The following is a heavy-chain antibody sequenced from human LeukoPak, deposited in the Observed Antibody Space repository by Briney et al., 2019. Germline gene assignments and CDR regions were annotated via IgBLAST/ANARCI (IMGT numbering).Heavy chain of an antibody. V-gene: IGHV3-23*01. Sequence: GGSLRLSCAASGFTFRLYGMNWVRQAPGKGLEWVSAISGGGETTNYTDSVKGRFTISRDNSKNTVYLQMNSLSAEDTAVYYCAKARAGGYNYGPFDYWGQGALVTVSS. J-gene: IGHJ4*02. D-gene: IGHD5-18*01. CDR1: GFTFRLYG. CDR2: ISGGGETT. CDR3: AKARAGGYNYGPFDY.